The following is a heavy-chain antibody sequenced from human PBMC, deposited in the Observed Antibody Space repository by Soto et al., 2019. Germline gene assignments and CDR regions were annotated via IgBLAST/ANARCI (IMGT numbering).Heavy chain of an antibody. CDR3: AREYCRGGTCYDPDY. J-gene: IGHJ4*02. D-gene: IGHD2-15*01. CDR2: TSTYNGNT. Sequence: QVQLVQSGTEVKTPGASVKVSCKASGYTFTSYGISWVRQAPGQGLEWMGWTSTYNGNTNCAQKFKDRVTMTTDTSTSTAYMEVRSLRSDDTAVYYCAREYCRGGTCYDPDYWGQGTLVTVSS. V-gene: IGHV1-18*01. CDR1: GYTFTSYG.